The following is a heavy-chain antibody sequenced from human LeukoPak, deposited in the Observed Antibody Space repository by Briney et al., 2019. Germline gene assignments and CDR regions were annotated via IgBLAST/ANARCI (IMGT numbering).Heavy chain of an antibody. CDR1: GFTFGSYA. CDR3: ARESPACGEDCYFDY. J-gene: IGHJ4*02. D-gene: IGHD2-21*02. CDR2: ISYDGTNK. V-gene: IGHV3-30-3*01. Sequence: PGGSLRLSCAASGFTFGSYAMHWVRQAPGRGLEWVAGISYDGTNKYYADSVKGRFTISRDNSKNTLYLQMSSLRTDDTAVYYCARESPACGEDCYFDYWGQGTLITVSS.